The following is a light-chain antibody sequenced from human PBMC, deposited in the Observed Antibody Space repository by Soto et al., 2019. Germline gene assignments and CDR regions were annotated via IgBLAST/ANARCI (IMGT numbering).Light chain of an antibody. V-gene: IGLV1-40*01. CDR2: GNS. CDR3: QSYDSSLSGWV. CDR1: SSNIGAGYD. J-gene: IGLJ3*02. Sequence: QAVVTQPPSVSGAPGQRVTISCTGSSSNIGAGYDVHWYQQLPGTAPKLLSYGNSNRPSGVPDRFSGSKSGTSASLAITGLQAEDEADYYCQSYDSSLSGWVFGGGTNLTVL.